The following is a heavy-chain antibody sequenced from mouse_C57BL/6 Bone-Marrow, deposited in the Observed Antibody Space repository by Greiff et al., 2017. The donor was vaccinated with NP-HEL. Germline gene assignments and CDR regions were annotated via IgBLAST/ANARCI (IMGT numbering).Heavy chain of an antibody. Sequence: LVESGAELVKPGASVKLSCTASGFNITDYYMHWVKQRTEQGLEWIGRIDPEDGETKYAPKFQGKATITADTSSNTAYLQLSSLTSEDTAVYYCARSRGDGYYNYYAMDYWGQGTSVTVSS. CDR2: IDPEDGET. CDR3: ARSRGDGYYNYYAMDY. D-gene: IGHD2-3*01. J-gene: IGHJ4*01. V-gene: IGHV14-2*01. CDR1: GFNITDYY.